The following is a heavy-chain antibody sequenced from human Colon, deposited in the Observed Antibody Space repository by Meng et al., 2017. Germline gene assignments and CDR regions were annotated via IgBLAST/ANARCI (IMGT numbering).Heavy chain of an antibody. D-gene: IGHD2-21*02. CDR3: ARGDVAYCGGDCYPV. CDR2: IYYNGNT. J-gene: IGHJ4*02. V-gene: IGHV4-59*01. Sequence: QVQLQEPGPGLVRPSETLSLTCTVSGGSLRRYSWSWLRQSPGKGLEWIGYIYYNGNTNYNPSLKSRVTISLDMSENQVSLNLTSVTAADTAVYYCARGDVAYCGGDCYPVWGQGTLVTVSS. CDR1: GGSLRRYS.